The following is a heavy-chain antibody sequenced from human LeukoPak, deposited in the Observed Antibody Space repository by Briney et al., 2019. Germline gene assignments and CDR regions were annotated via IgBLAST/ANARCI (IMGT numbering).Heavy chain of an antibody. D-gene: IGHD1-26*01. CDR1: GFSLENYN. CDR2: INVITGYM. J-gene: IGHJ3*02. CDR3: ARDRSGSSSVDDAFDI. Sequence: GGSLRLSCAGSGFSLENYNMNWVRQAPGKGLEWVAYINVITGYMYYADSLKERFTISRDNAKKSLFLEMNRLRVEDTAVYYCARDRSGSSSVDDAFDIWGQGIMVTVSS. V-gene: IGHV3-21*01.